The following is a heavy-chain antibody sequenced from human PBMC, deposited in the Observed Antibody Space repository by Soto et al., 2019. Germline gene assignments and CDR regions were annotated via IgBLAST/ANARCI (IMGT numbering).Heavy chain of an antibody. CDR3: ARDSLLGIAALTSDY. D-gene: IGHD6-13*01. J-gene: IGHJ4*02. CDR1: GYTFTSYG. CDR2: ISAYNGNT. V-gene: IGHV1-18*04. Sequence: QVQLVQSGAEVKKPGASVKVSCKASGYTFTSYGISWVRQAPGQGLEWMGWISAYNGNTNYAQKLQGRVTMTTDTSTSTAYMELRGLRSDDTAVYYCARDSLLGIAALTSDYWGQGTLVTVSS.